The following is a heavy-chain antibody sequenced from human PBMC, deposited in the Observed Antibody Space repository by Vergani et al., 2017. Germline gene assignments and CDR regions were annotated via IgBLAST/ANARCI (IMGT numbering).Heavy chain of an antibody. CDR3: AGGRAFADDV. Sequence: QAQLVQSGAAVKKPGASVRVSCKASRYPFSRYGISWVRQAPGQGLECVGWMNPKTGNTVYAQKLQGRVSLTRDTSINTAYMELSSLTSDDTAVYFCAGGRAFADDVWGQGTLVTVSS. J-gene: IGHJ4*02. CDR2: MNPKTGNT. D-gene: IGHD1-1*01. CDR1: RYPFSRYG. V-gene: IGHV1-8*03.